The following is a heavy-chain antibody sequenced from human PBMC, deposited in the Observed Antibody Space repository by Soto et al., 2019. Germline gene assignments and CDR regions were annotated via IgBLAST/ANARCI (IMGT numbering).Heavy chain of an antibody. CDR3: ARGSGPYYYYALDV. D-gene: IGHD3-10*01. CDR2: ISYDGSNK. CDR1: GFTFSNNA. V-gene: IGHV3-30-3*01. Sequence: QVQLVESGGGVVQPGRSLRLSCAASGFTFSNNAIHWVRQAPGKGLEWVAVISYDGSNKYYADSVKSRFTISRDNSKNMLYVQMNSLRVEDTAVYFCARGSGPYYYYALDVWGQGTTVTVSS. J-gene: IGHJ6*02.